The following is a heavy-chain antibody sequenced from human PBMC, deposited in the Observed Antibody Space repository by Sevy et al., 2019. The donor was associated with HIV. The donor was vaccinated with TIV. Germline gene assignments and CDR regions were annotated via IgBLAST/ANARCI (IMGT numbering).Heavy chain of an antibody. V-gene: IGHV4-59*01. J-gene: IGHJ5*02. CDR1: GGSISSYY. D-gene: IGHD3-9*01. Sequence: SETLSLTCTVSGGSISSYYWSWIRQPPGKGLEWIGSIYYSGSTNYNPSLKSRVTISVDTSKNQFSLKLSSVTAADTAVYYCARAFAYYDILTGQNWFDPWGQGTLVTVSS. CDR3: ARAFAYYDILTGQNWFDP. CDR2: IYYSGST.